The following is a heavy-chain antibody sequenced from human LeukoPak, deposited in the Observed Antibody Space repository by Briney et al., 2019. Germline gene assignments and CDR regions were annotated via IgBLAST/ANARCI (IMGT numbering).Heavy chain of an antibody. D-gene: IGHD3-22*01. CDR3: ARDGGYSYYDSSNYWPLDY. CDR2: ISAYNGNT. V-gene: IGHV1-18*01. Sequence: ASVKVSCKASGYTFSSYDITWVRQAPGQGLEWMGWISAYNGNTNYAQKVQGRVTMTTDTSTSTVYMELRSLRSDDTAVYYCARDGGYSYYDSSNYWPLDYWGQGTLVTVSS. CDR1: GYTFSSYD. J-gene: IGHJ4*02.